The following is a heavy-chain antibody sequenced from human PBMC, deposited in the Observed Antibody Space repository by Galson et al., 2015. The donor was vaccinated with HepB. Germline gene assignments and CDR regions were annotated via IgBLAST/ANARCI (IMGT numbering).Heavy chain of an antibody. J-gene: IGHJ2*01. CDR2: ISGSESST. CDR1: GFAFSNYA. V-gene: IGHV3-23*01. Sequence: SLRLSCAASGFAFSNYAMTWVRQAPGKGLGWVSAISGSESSTRYADSVKGRFTLSRDNSKNTLYLQMNSLKVEDTAVYYCAKGTSTWFFDLWGRGTLVTVSS. CDR3: AKGTSTWFFDL.